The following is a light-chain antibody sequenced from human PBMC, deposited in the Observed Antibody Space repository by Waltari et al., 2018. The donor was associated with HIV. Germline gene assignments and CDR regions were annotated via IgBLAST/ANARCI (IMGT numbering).Light chain of an antibody. CDR3: AAWDDSLSGVV. V-gene: IGLV1-47*01. CDR1: SSNIGSNY. J-gene: IGLJ2*01. CDR2: RNN. Sequence: LTQPPSASGTPGQRVTISCSGSSSNIGSNYVYWYQQLPGTAPKLLIYRNNQWPSGVPDRFSGSKSGTSASLAISGLRSEDEADYYCAAWDDSLSGVVFGGGTKL.